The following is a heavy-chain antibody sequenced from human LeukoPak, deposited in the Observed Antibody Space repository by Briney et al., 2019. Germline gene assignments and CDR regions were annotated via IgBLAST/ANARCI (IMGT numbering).Heavy chain of an antibody. CDR2: IYYSGST. D-gene: IGHD2-21*02. CDR3: ARVWRLGGGDRWYFDL. Sequence: PSETLSLTCTVSGGSISSYYWSWIRQPPGKGLEWIGYIYYSGSTNYNPSLKSRVTISVDTSKNQFSLKLSSVTAADTAVYYCARVWRLGGGDRWYFDLWGRGTLVTVSS. J-gene: IGHJ2*01. CDR1: GGSISSYY. V-gene: IGHV4-59*01.